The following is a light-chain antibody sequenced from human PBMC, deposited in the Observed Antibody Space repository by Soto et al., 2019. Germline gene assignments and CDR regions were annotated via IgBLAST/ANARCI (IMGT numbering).Light chain of an antibody. CDR2: EVN. CDR1: SSDVGNYNR. CDR3: NSYTTSSTYV. Sequence: QSVLTQPPYVSGSPGQSVTISCTGTSSDVGNYNRVSWYQQPPGTAPKLMIYEVNNRPSGVPDRFSGSKSGNTASLTISGLQAEDEADYYCNSYTTSSTYVFGTGTKVTVL. V-gene: IGLV2-18*02. J-gene: IGLJ1*01.